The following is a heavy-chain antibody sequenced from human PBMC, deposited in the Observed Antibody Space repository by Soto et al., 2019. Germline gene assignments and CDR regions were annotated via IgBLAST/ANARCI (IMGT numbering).Heavy chain of an antibody. CDR1: GGTFSSYA. J-gene: IGHJ6*02. Sequence: GASVKVSCKASGGTFSSYAISWVRQAPGQGLEWMGYINPNNGDTNFAQSFQGRVTLTRDTSISTAYMELSRLRSDDTAVYYCARKSNPGYHYYYGLTVGGQGTTVTV. V-gene: IGHV1-2*02. CDR3: ARKSNPGYHYYYGLTV. D-gene: IGHD4-4*01. CDR2: INPNNGDT.